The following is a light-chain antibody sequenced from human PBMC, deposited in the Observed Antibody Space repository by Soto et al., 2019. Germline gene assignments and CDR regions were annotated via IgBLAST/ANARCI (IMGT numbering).Light chain of an antibody. J-gene: IGKJ1*01. V-gene: IGKV1-39*01. CDR3: QQSHSIPGT. CDR1: ESISSY. Sequence: DIQMTQSPSSLSASVGDRVTITCRASESISSYLHWYQQKPGKAPKLLIFAASSLQSGVPSRLRGSGSGTDFSLTINGLQPEDFATYYCQQSHSIPGTFGQGTKVEMK. CDR2: AAS.